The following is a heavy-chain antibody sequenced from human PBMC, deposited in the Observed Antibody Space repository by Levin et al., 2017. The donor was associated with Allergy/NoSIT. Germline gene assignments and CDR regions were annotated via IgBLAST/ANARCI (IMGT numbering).Heavy chain of an antibody. CDR3: ARERGSGGGFDY. J-gene: IGHJ4*02. CDR2: INPNSGGT. CDR1: GYTFTGYY. D-gene: IGHD2-15*01. Sequence: ASVKVSCKASGYTFTGYYMHWVRQAPGQGLEWMGWINPNSGGTNYAQKFQGRVTMTRDTSISTAYMELSRLRSDDTAVYYCARERGSGGGFDYWGQGTLVTVSS. V-gene: IGHV1-2*02.